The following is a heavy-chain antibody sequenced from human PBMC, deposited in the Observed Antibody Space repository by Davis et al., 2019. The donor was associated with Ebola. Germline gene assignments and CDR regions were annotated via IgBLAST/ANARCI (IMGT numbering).Heavy chain of an antibody. CDR3: ARLSYYYGSGDY. Sequence: PGGSLRLSCKGSGYSFTSYWIGWVRQMPGKGLEWMGIIYPGDSDTRYSPSFQGQVTISADKSISTAYLQWSSLKASDTAMYYCARLSYYYGSGDYWGQGTLVTVSS. CDR2: IYPGDSDT. J-gene: IGHJ4*02. CDR1: GYSFTSYW. V-gene: IGHV5-51*01. D-gene: IGHD3-10*01.